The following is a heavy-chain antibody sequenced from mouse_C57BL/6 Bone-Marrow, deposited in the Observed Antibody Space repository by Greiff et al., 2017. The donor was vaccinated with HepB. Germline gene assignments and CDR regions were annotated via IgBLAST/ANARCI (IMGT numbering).Heavy chain of an antibody. D-gene: IGHD2-4*01. CDR3: TRRGIYDYALYY. J-gene: IGHJ2*01. CDR2: IHPNSGST. Sequence: VQLQQPGAELVKPGASVKLSCKASGYTFTSYWMHWVKQRPGQGLEWIGMIHPNSGSTNYNEKFKSKATLTVDKSSSTAYMQLSSLTSEDSAVYYCTRRGIYDYALYYCGQGPTLPVSS. CDR1: GYTFTSYW. V-gene: IGHV1-64*01.